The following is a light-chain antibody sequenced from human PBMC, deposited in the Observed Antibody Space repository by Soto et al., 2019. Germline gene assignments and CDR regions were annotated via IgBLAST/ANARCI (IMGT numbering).Light chain of an antibody. Sequence: QSALTQPASVSGSPGQSITISCTGTSSDVGDYNYVSWYQQHPGKAPKLMLYDVSNRPSGISNRFSGSKSGNTASLTISGLQAEDEADYYCSSYISSSTLFGTGTKVTVL. CDR1: SSDVGDYNY. J-gene: IGLJ1*01. V-gene: IGLV2-14*01. CDR3: SSYISSSTL. CDR2: DVS.